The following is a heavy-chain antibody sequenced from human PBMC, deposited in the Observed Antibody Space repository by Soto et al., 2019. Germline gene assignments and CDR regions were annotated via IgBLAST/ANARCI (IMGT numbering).Heavy chain of an antibody. CDR3: ASRITMVRGVIITAGGFDP. CDR2: IYHSGST. V-gene: IGHV4-4*02. Sequence: SETLSLTCAVSGGYISSSNLLSWVRQPPGKGLEWIGEIYHSGSTNYNPSLKSRVTISVDKSKNQFSLKLSSVTAADTAVYYCASRITMVRGVIITAGGFDPWGQGTLVTVSS. CDR1: GGYISSSNL. D-gene: IGHD3-10*01. J-gene: IGHJ5*02.